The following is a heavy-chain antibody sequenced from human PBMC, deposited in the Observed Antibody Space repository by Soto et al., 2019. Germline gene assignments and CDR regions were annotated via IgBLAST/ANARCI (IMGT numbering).Heavy chain of an antibody. Sequence: GGSLRLSCVASGFTFNRDWMSWVRQAPGKGLEWVANIKQDGSENNYVDSVKGRFTISRDNAKNSLYLQMSSLRAEDTAVYYCASGGGNFVYWGQGTLVTVSS. CDR1: GFTFNRDW. J-gene: IGHJ4*02. CDR2: IKQDGSEN. D-gene: IGHD1-26*01. V-gene: IGHV3-7*01. CDR3: ASGGGNFVY.